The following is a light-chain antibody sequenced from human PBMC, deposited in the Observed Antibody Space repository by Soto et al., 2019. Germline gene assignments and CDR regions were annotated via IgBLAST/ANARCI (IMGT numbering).Light chain of an antibody. V-gene: IGKV3-15*01. CDR3: QQYYRWPQT. Sequence: EILMTQSPSTLAVSAGERATLSCGARQSLSLNLDWYQQKPGQAPRLLIYAASTRATGIPARFSGSGSGTEFTLTISSLQSEDFEVYYCQQYYRWPQTFGQGTKVDIK. J-gene: IGKJ1*01. CDR1: QSLSLN. CDR2: AAS.